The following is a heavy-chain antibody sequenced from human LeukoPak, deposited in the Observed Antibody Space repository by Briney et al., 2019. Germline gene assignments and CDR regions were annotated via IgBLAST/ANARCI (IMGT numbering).Heavy chain of an antibody. D-gene: IGHD1-26*01. Sequence: GGSLRLSCAASGFSFDDHAMHWVRQAPGKGPEWVSGIGSDGRTYYADSVKGRFTISRDNSKNTLYLQMNSLRAEDTAVYYCAKDESGSYYFAYYFDYWGQGTLVTVSS. V-gene: IGHV3-23*01. J-gene: IGHJ4*02. CDR2: IGSDGRT. CDR1: GFSFDDHA. CDR3: AKDESGSYYFAYYFDY.